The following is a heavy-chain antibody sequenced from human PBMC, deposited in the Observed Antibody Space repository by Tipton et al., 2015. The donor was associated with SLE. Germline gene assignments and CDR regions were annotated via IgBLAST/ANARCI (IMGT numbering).Heavy chain of an antibody. V-gene: IGHV4-34*01. D-gene: IGHD3-22*01. CDR3: ARVPRTFYYDYSGHFDY. CDR2: TNNSGSKT. J-gene: IGHJ4*02. Sequence: TLSLTCRVYGGSFSGYYWTWIRHSPGKGLEWIGETNNSGSKTNYKPSLESRVTIVVDMSKNQFSLRLTSVTAADTAVYYCARVPRTFYYDYSGHFDYWGPGTLVTVSS. CDR1: GGSFSGYY.